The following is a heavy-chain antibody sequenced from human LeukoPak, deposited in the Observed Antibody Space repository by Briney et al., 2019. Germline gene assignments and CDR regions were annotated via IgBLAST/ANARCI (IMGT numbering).Heavy chain of an antibody. J-gene: IGHJ4*02. D-gene: IGHD2-2*01. Sequence: GESLKISCKGSGYSFTNYWIGWVRQMPGKGLEWVGFIYHGESAPRYSPSFQGQVTISTDKSISTAYLQWSSLKASDTAMYYCARPLFCSSTSCYKFTLDYWGQGTLVTVSS. CDR2: IYHGESAP. CDR3: ARPLFCSSTSCYKFTLDY. CDR1: GYSFTNYW. V-gene: IGHV5-51*01.